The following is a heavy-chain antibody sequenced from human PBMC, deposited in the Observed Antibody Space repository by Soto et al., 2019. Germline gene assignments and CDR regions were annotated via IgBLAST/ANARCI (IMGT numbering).Heavy chain of an antibody. CDR3: ARGGSTTFDY. CDR1: GGSISRYY. Sequence: SETLSLTCTVSGGSISRYYWSWIRQPPGKGLEWIGYMYNTGSTVYNPSFKSRVTISVDTSKNQFFLKLSSVTAADTAVYYCARGGSTTFDYWGQGTLVTVSS. CDR2: MYNTGST. V-gene: IGHV4-59*01. D-gene: IGHD2-2*01. J-gene: IGHJ4*02.